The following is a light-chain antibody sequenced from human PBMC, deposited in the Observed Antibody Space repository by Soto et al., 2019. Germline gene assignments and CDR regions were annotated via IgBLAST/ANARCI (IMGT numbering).Light chain of an antibody. Sequence: QSVLTQSPSASASRGASVKLTCTLSSGHSTYAIAWHQQQPEKGPRYLMKLNSDGSHKKGDGIPDRFSGSSSGAERYLTISSLQSEDEADYYCQTWGTGYWVFGGGTKLTVL. CDR3: QTWGTGYWV. CDR2: LNSDGSH. V-gene: IGLV4-69*01. CDR1: SGHSTYA. J-gene: IGLJ3*02.